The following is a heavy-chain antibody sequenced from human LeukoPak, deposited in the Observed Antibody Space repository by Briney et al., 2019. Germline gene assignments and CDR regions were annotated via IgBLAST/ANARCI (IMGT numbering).Heavy chain of an antibody. CDR3: ARGRRWLQRRYYFDY. CDR2: IYYSGST. V-gene: IGHV4-59*12. CDR1: GGSISSYY. D-gene: IGHD5-24*01. Sequence: SETLSLTCTVSGGSISSYYWSWIRQPPGKGLEWIGYIYYSGSTNYNPSLKSRVTISVDTSKNQFSLKLSSVTAADTAVYYCARGRRWLQRRYYFDYWGQGTLVTVSS. J-gene: IGHJ4*02.